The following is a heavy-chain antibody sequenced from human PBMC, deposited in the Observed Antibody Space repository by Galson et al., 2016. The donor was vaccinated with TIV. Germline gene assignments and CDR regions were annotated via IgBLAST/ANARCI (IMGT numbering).Heavy chain of an antibody. D-gene: IGHD5-18*01. CDR1: GLTVSDAW. CDR2: LKSRGSGGTA. J-gene: IGHJ3*01. CDR3: TTEGFTYGHHSFGV. V-gene: IGHV3-15*01. Sequence: SLRLSCAISGLTVSDAWMSWVRQAPGKGLEWVGRLKSRGSGGTADSPAPVKGRLTISRDASRNMLFLQMSNLKTEDTAVYYCTTEGFTYGHHSFGVWGLGTMVTVSS.